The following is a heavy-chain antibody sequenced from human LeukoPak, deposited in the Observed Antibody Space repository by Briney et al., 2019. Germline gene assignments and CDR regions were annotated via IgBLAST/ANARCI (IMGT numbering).Heavy chain of an antibody. CDR3: ASSVDQLPWDY. J-gene: IGHJ4*02. CDR2: ISSSGSTI. Sequence: GGSLRLSCAASGFTFSDYYMGWLRQAPGKGLEWVSYISSSGSTIYYADSVKGRFTISRDNAKNSLYLQMNSLRAEDTAVYYCASSVDQLPWDYWGQGTLVTVSS. V-gene: IGHV3-11*01. CDR1: GFTFSDYY. D-gene: IGHD2-2*01.